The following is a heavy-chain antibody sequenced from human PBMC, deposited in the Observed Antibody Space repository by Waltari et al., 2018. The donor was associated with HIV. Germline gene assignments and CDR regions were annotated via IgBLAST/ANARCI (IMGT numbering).Heavy chain of an antibody. CDR1: GYNFNSFY. D-gene: IGHD3-10*01. CDR3: AKTYYGPTSYYNVGAFDV. V-gene: IGHV1-2*02. J-gene: IGHJ3*01. Sequence: VQLVQSGAQVKEPGDSVKVSCRASGYNFNSFYLHWVRQAPGQGLQWVGFINPFSDGTNYAQKFRGRVTLTRDTSIDTSFMELTGLGSDDTAVYYCAKTYYGPTSYYNVGAFDVWGQGTMVSVSS. CDR2: INPFSDGT.